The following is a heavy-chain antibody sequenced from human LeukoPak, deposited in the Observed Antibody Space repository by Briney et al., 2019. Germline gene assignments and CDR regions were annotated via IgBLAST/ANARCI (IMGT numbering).Heavy chain of an antibody. CDR1: GYTFTGYY. D-gene: IGHD1-1*01. CDR3: AAGGAGTSGTTVDY. Sequence: ASVKVSCKASGYTFTGYYMHWVRQAPGQGLEWMGWINPNNGGTNYVQKFQGGVTMTRDTSISTAYMELSGLTSDDTAVYYCAAGGAGTSGTTVDYWGQGTLVTVSS. J-gene: IGHJ4*02. V-gene: IGHV1-2*02. CDR2: INPNNGGT.